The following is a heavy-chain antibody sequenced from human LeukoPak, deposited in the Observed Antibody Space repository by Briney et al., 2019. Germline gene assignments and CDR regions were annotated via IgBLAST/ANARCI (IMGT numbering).Heavy chain of an antibody. CDR1: EFTFSSST. V-gene: IGHV3-21*01. J-gene: IGHJ3*02. CDR3: ARDFLNAIDI. CDR2: ISSSSTYI. Sequence: PGGSLRLSCAASEFTFSSSTMTWVRQSPGKGLEWVSSISSSSTYIYYADSVKGRFIISRDNAKNSLYLQMNSLRAEDTAVFYCARDFLNAIDIWGQGTMVTVSS.